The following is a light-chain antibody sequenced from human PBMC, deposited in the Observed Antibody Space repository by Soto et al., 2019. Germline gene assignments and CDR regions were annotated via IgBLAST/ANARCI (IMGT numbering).Light chain of an antibody. Sequence: DIQMTQSPSSLSASVGDRVTITCRVNLSVTNYLHWYQQKSGRVPKLLIYGASNLQSGVPSRFSGRGSGTDFSLTISSLRLEDFATYFCQQTYTIPFTFGGGTKVEIE. CDR2: GAS. CDR1: LSVTNY. V-gene: IGKV1-39*01. CDR3: QQTYTIPFT. J-gene: IGKJ4*01.